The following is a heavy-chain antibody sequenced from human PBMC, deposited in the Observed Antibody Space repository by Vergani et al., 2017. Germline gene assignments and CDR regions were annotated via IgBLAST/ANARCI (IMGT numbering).Heavy chain of an antibody. CDR1: GLTFSSYS. V-gene: IGHV3-48*04. Sequence: EVQLAESGGGLVQPGGSLRLSCAASGLTFSSYSMNWVRQAPGKGLEWVSYIGSSSSTIYYADSVQGRFTISRDNAKNTLYLQMNSLRAEDTAVYYCAGFRGGCYGGNWVDPGGQGTLVTVSS. CDR3: AGFRGGCYGGNWVDP. J-gene: IGHJ5*02. CDR2: IGSSSSTI. D-gene: IGHD1-26*01.